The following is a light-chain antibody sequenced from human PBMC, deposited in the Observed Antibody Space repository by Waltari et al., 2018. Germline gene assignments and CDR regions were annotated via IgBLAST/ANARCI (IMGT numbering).Light chain of an antibody. V-gene: IGKV1-27*01. CDR2: EAS. CDR3: QHYDSLPLT. CDR1: QDITND. J-gene: IGKJ4*01. Sequence: DIQMTQSPSSLSASVGDRVTITCRAIQDITNDLAWYQQKPGENPKLLIYEASRLQSGIPFRFSGSGSGTDFTLTISSLQVEDFATYYCQHYDSLPLTFGGGTKVEIK.